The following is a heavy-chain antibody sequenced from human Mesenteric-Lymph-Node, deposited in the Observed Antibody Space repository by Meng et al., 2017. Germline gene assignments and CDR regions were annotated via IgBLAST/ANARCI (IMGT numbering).Heavy chain of an antibody. CDR3: ARVGATLNTEMDY. J-gene: IGHJ4*02. D-gene: IGHD1-26*01. Sequence: QVERVQSGCEVKRPGASVTVSCKASGYTFTNYGINWVRQAPGQGLEWMGWISVYNGNTKYAQNLQDRVTMTTDTSTSTAYMELSSLRSEDTAVYYCARVGATLNTEMDYWGQGTLVTVSS. V-gene: IGHV1-18*01. CDR1: GYTFTNYG. CDR2: ISVYNGNT.